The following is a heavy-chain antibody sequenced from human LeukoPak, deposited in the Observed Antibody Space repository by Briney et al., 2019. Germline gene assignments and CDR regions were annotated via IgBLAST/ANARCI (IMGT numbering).Heavy chain of an antibody. Sequence: RASVKVSCKASGGTFSSYAISWVRQAPGQGFEWMGRIIPILGIANYAQKFQGRVTITADKSTSTAYMELSSLRSEDTAVYYCARAPIAVAGSVDYWGQGTLVTVSS. CDR1: GGTFSSYA. J-gene: IGHJ4*02. CDR2: IIPILGIA. V-gene: IGHV1-69*04. CDR3: ARAPIAVAGSVDY. D-gene: IGHD6-19*01.